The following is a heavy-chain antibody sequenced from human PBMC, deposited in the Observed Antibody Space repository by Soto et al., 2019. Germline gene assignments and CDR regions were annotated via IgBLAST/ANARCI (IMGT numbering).Heavy chain of an antibody. Sequence: QVQLVQSGAEVKKPGASVKVSCKASGYTFTNYGISWVRQAPGQGLEWMGWISAYNGNTKYAQKFHGRVTMTTDTSTSTAYMELRSLRSDDTSVYDCARGVGSGSYYNQYNWFDPWGQGTLVTVSS. CDR2: ISAYNGNT. V-gene: IGHV1-18*01. J-gene: IGHJ5*02. CDR3: ARGVGSGSYYNQYNWFDP. CDR1: GYTFTNYG. D-gene: IGHD3-10*01.